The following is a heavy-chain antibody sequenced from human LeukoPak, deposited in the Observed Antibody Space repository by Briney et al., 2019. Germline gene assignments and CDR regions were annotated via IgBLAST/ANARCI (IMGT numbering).Heavy chain of an antibody. CDR3: VASLPNIVVVPATKGPFGY. CDR1: GFTFSSYT. V-gene: IGHV3-23*01. D-gene: IGHD2-2*01. Sequence: GGSLRLSCAASGFTFSSYTMSWVRQAPGKGLEWVSGVSGSGGSTHYADSVKGRFTISRDNSKNTLYLQMNSLRAEDTAVYYCVASLPNIVVVPATKGPFGYWGQGTLVTVSS. CDR2: VSGSGGST. J-gene: IGHJ4*02.